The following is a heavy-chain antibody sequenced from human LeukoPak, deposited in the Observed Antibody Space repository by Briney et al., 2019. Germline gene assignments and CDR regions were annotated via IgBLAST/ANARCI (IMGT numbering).Heavy chain of an antibody. J-gene: IGHJ1*01. CDR2: ITSDGSST. Sequence: GGSLRLSCAASGFTFSIYWMHWVRQAPGKGLVWVSRITSDGSSTTYADSVKGRFTISRDNSKNTLYLQMNSLRADDTAVYYCATITSMRVVLISWGQGTLVTVSS. V-gene: IGHV3-74*01. CDR3: ATITSMRVVLIS. D-gene: IGHD3-22*01. CDR1: GFTFSIYW.